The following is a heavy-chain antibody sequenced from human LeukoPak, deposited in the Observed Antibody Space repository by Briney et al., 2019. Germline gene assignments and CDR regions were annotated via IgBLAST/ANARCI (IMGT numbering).Heavy chain of an antibody. Sequence: GGSPRLSCAASGFSFSIYEMNWVRQAPGKGLEWAAVISYDGSNKYYADSVKGRFTISRDNSKNTLYLQMNSLRAEDTAVYYCAKDIGSGYPYGSDYWGQGTLVTVSS. J-gene: IGHJ4*02. D-gene: IGHD3-22*01. CDR1: GFSFSIYE. V-gene: IGHV3-30*18. CDR2: ISYDGSNK. CDR3: AKDIGSGYPYGSDY.